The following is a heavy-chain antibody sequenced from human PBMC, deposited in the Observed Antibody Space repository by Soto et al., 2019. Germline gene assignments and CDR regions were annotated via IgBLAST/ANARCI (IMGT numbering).Heavy chain of an antibody. D-gene: IGHD2-15*01. V-gene: IGHV1-2*04. CDR1: GYTFTGYY. Sequence: GVSVKVSSKASGYTFTGYYMHWVRQAPGQGLEWMGWINPNSGGTNYAQKFQGWVTMTRGTSISTAYMELSRLRSDDTAVYYCARARPLAYCSGGSCSDDAFDIWGQGTMVTVSS. CDR3: ARARPLAYCSGGSCSDDAFDI. J-gene: IGHJ3*02. CDR2: INPNSGGT.